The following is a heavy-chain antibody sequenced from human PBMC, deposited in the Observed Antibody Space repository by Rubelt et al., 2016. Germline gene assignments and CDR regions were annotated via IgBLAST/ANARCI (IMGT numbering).Heavy chain of an antibody. J-gene: IGHJ4*01. V-gene: IGHV1-8*01. D-gene: IGHD6-13*01. Sequence: QAQLVQSGAEVKKPGASVKVSCKASGYTSTSSYIHWVRQAPGQVLEWMGWMDPNSGNTGYAQKFQGRVTMTRNTSVSTAYMELSSLRSEDTAVYYCSKGRDSVEAAAFYVDYWGHGTLVTVSS. CDR2: MDPNSGNT. CDR3: SKGRDSVEAAAFYVDY. CDR1: GYTSTSSY.